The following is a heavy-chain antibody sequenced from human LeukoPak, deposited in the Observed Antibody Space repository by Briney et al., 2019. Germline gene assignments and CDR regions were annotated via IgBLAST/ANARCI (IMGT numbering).Heavy chain of an antibody. V-gene: IGHV4-59*01. CDR2: IYYSGST. D-gene: IGHD4-17*01. CDR3: ARTVGSRYYYGMDV. CDR1: GVSISTYY. Sequence: SETLSLTCTVSGVSISTYYWSWIRQPPGKGLEWIGYIYYSGSTNYNPSLKSRVTISVDTSKNQFSLKLSSVTAADTAVYYCARTVGSRYYYGMDVWGQGTTVTVSS. J-gene: IGHJ6*02.